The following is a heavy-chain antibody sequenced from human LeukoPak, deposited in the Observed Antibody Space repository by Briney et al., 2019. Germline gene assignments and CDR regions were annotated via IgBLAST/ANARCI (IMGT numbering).Heavy chain of an antibody. J-gene: IGHJ6*03. D-gene: IGHD6-6*01. Sequence: SETLSLTCTVSGDSISSSAYYWGWIRQPPGKGLEWIGYIYYSGSTNYNPSLKSRVTISVDTSKNQFSLKLSSVTAADTAVYYCARGASSSSGGYYYYYMDVWGKGTTVTVSS. CDR3: ARGASSSSGGYYYYYMDV. CDR2: IYYSGST. V-gene: IGHV4-61*08. CDR1: GDSISSSAYY.